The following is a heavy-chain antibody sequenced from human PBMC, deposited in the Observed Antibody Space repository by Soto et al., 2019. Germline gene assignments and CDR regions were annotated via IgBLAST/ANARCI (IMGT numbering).Heavy chain of an antibody. D-gene: IGHD4-17*01. CDR2: VSGNGDVT. CDR3: AKDGIQTVTFDY. Sequence: EVQLSESGGGLAQPGGSLRLSCEGSGFTFSDFAISWVRQAPGKGLEWVSVVSGNGDVTRYAVSVKGRFATSRDNSKNTMFLQMNSLTAEDTAIYYCAKDGIQTVTFDYWGRGTLVTVSS. V-gene: IGHV3-23*01. J-gene: IGHJ4*01. CDR1: GFTFSDFA.